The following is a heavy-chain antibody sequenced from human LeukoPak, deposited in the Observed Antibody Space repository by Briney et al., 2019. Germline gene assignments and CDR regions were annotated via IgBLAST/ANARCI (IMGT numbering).Heavy chain of an antibody. CDR2: ISGSGGST. Sequence: GGSLRLSCAASGFTFSSYAMSWVRQAPGKGLEWVSAISGSGGSTYYADSVKGRFTISRDNSKNTLYLQMNSLRAEDTAVYYCPKRPSGSGSYSGYFDYWGQGTLVTVSS. V-gene: IGHV3-23*01. CDR1: GFTFSSYA. J-gene: IGHJ4*02. D-gene: IGHD3-10*01. CDR3: PKRPSGSGSYSGYFDY.